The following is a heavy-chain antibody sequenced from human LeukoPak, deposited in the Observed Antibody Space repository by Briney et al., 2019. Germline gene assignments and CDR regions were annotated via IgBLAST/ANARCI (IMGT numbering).Heavy chain of an antibody. D-gene: IGHD6-19*01. CDR3: ARSQSTGWYNGGLDV. Sequence: SETLSLTCTVSGGSISSYYWNWIRQPPGKGLEWIAYIYYSGSTSYNPSLKSRVTISVDTSKNQFSLKLSSVTAADTAVYYCARSQSTGWYNGGLDVWGQGTTVTVSS. V-gene: IGHV4-59*08. J-gene: IGHJ6*02. CDR1: GGSISSYY. CDR2: IYYSGST.